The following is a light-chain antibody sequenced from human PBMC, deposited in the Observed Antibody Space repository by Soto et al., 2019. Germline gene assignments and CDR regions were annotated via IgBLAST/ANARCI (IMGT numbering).Light chain of an antibody. J-gene: IGKJ1*01. CDR1: QSVSSSY. CDR2: GAS. Sequence: EIVLTQSPGTLSLSPGERATLSCRASQSVSSSYLAWYPQKPGQAPRLLIYGASSRATGIPDRFSGSGSGTDFTLTISRLEPEDFALYYCQQYGSSPRTFGQGTKVEIK. V-gene: IGKV3-20*01. CDR3: QQYGSSPRT.